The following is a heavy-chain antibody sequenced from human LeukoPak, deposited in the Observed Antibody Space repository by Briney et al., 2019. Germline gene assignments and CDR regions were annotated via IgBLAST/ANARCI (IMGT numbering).Heavy chain of an antibody. V-gene: IGHV4-39*07. CDR1: GGSISGSRYY. J-gene: IGHJ4*02. CDR2: IYYNGRST. Sequence: PSETLSLTCTVSGGSISGSRYYWGWIRQAPGQGLEWIGSIYYNGRSTYYNPSLKRAVTLSIDTSKNQFSLNLTSVTAADTAVYHCARDRYYDNTTDNWGQGVLVTVSS. D-gene: IGHD3-22*01. CDR3: ARDRYYDNTTDN.